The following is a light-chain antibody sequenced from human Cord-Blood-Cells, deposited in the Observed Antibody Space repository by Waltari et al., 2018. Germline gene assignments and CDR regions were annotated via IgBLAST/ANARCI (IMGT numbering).Light chain of an antibody. Sequence: DIVMTQSPDSLAVSLGERAPNNCKSSQRVLYSSNNKTYLAWYQQKPGQPPKLLIYWASTRESGVPDRFSGSGSGTDFTLTISSLQAEDVAVYYCQQYYSTPLTFGGGTKVEIK. CDR1: QRVLYSSNNKTY. CDR2: WAS. CDR3: QQYYSTPLT. V-gene: IGKV4-1*01. J-gene: IGKJ4*01.